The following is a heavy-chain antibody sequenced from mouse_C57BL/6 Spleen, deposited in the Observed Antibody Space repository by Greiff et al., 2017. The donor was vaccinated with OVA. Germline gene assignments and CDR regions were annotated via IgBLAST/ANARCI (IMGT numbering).Heavy chain of an antibody. D-gene: IGHD2-4*01. J-gene: IGHJ3*01. CDR3: ARSSYDYDESWCSY. CDR1: GFTFSDYG. Sequence: EVMLVESGGGLVKPGGSLKLSCAASGFTFSDYGMHWVRQAPEKGLEWVAYISSGSSAIYYADTVKGRFTISRDNAKNTLFLQMTSLGSEDTAMYYCARSSYDYDESWCSYWGQGTLVTVSA. CDR2: ISSGSSAI. V-gene: IGHV5-17*01.